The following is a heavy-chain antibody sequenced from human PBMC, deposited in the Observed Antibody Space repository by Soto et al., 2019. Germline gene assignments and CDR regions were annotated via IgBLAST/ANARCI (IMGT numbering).Heavy chain of an antibody. Sequence: QLQLQESGPGLVKPSETLSLTCSASGGSISSSSYFWDWIRQPPGKGLEWIASIHSSGSTYYNPSLKSRVTISIDTSKNQFSLKLSSVTAADTAVYYCWRRVRIAVAPFDWGQGTLVTVSS. CDR3: WRRVRIAVAPFD. D-gene: IGHD6-19*01. CDR1: GGSISSSSYF. CDR2: IHSSGST. J-gene: IGHJ4*02. V-gene: IGHV4-39*01.